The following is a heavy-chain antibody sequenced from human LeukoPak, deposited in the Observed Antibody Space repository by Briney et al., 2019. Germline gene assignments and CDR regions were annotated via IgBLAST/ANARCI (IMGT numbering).Heavy chain of an antibody. CDR3: VREDTPATANY. CDR2: ISGGGDIT. Sequence: GGSLRLSCAASGFNFANHAMSWVRQTPGKGLEWVSAISGGGDITYYADSVTGRFTISRDNSKDTLFLQMHSLRPGDTAVYYCVREDTPATANYWGQGTLVTVSS. CDR1: GFNFANHA. V-gene: IGHV3-23*01. D-gene: IGHD2-21*02. J-gene: IGHJ4*02.